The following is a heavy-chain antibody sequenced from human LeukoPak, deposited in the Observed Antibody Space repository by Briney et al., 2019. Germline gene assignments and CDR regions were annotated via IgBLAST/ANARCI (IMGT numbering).Heavy chain of an antibody. CDR2: IWYDGSNK. CDR1: GFTFSDDG. J-gene: IGHJ4*02. Sequence: GGSLRLSCAASGFTFSDDGMHWVRQATGKGLEWVAVIWYDGSNKYYAGSVKGRFTISRDNSKNTLYLQMNSLRAEDTALYYCARELSPVVKYYFEYWGQGTLVTVSP. D-gene: IGHD3-22*01. CDR3: ARELSPVVKYYFEY. V-gene: IGHV3-33*01.